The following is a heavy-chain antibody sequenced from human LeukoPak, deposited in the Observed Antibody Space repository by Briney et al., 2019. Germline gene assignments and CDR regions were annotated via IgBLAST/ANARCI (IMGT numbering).Heavy chain of an antibody. D-gene: IGHD3-22*01. J-gene: IGHJ3*02. Sequence: SETLSLTCTVSGGSIGSYYWSWIRQPPGKGLEWIGYIYYSGSTNYNPSLKSRVTISVDTSKNQFSLKLSSVTAADTAVYYCARRGYYYDSSGYYYAFDIWGQGTMVTVSS. V-gene: IGHV4-59*01. CDR2: IYYSGST. CDR1: GGSIGSYY. CDR3: ARRGYYYDSSGYYYAFDI.